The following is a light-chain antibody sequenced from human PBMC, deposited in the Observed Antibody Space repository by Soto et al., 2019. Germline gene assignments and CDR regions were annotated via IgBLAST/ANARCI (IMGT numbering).Light chain of an antibody. V-gene: IGLV2-14*01. CDR2: EVT. J-gene: IGLJ3*02. CDR1: SSDVGGYSF. CDR3: SSYRSTSTLGV. Sequence: QSALTQPASVSGSPGQSITISCTGTSSDVGGYSFVSWYQQHPGKAPKLIIYEVTSRPSGVSDRFSGSKSGNTASLTISGLQAEDEADYYCSSYRSTSTLGVFGGGTQLTVL.